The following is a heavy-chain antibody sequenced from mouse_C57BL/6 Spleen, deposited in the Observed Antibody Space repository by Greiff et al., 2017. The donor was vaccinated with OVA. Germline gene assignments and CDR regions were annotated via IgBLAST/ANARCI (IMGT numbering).Heavy chain of an antibody. V-gene: IGHV5-4*03. D-gene: IGHD1-1*01. Sequence: DVMLVESGGGLVKPGGSLKLSCAASGFTFSSYAMSWVRQTPEKRLEWVATISDGGSYTYYPDNVKGRFTISRDNAKNNLYLQMSHLKSEDTAMYYCARASDYYGSSYDWYFDVWGTGTTVTVSS. CDR1: GFTFSSYA. J-gene: IGHJ1*03. CDR3: ARASDYYGSSYDWYFDV. CDR2: ISDGGSYT.